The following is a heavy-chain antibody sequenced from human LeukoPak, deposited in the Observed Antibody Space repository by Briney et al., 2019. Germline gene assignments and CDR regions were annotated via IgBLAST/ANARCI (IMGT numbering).Heavy chain of an antibody. J-gene: IGHJ6*03. V-gene: IGHV4-34*01. CDR1: GGSFSGYY. Sequence: PSETLSLTCAVYGGSFSGYYWSWIRQPPGKGLEWIGEINHSGSTNYNPSLKSRVTISVDTSKNQFSLKLSSVTAADTAVYYCARGRLHCSSTSCRYYYYMDVWGKGTTVTVSS. CDR2: INHSGST. D-gene: IGHD2-2*01. CDR3: ARGRLHCSSTSCRYYYYMDV.